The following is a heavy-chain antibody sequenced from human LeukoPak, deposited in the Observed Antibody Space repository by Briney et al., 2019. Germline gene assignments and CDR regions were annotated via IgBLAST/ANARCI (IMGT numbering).Heavy chain of an antibody. CDR2: INHSGST. CDR1: GGSFSGYC. V-gene: IGHV4-34*01. J-gene: IGHJ4*01. CDR3: TRGKPETVFDS. Sequence: SETLSLTCSVYGGSFSGYCWNWIRKPPGKGLEWIGEINHSGSTNYNPSLKTRVTISLDRSKDQFSLKLTSVTAADTAVYYCTRGKPETVFDSWGRGTLVTVSS.